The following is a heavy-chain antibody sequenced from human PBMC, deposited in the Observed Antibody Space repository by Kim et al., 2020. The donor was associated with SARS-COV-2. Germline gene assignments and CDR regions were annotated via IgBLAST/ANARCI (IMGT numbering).Heavy chain of an antibody. CDR2: IWYDGSNK. CDR1: GFTFSSYG. CDR3: AREVTYPGVYYYGMDV. D-gene: IGHD2-21*02. J-gene: IGHJ6*02. Sequence: GGSLRLSCAASGFTFSSYGMHWVRQAPGKGLEWVAVIWYDGSNKYYADSVKGRFTISRDNSKNTLYLQMNSLRAEDTAVYYCAREVTYPGVYYYGMDVWGQGTTVTVSS. V-gene: IGHV3-33*01.